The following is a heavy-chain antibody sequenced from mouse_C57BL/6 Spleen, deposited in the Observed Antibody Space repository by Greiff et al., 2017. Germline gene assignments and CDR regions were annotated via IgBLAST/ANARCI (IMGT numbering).Heavy chain of an antibody. CDR1: GYAFSNYY. D-gene: IGHD2-4*01. CDR3: ADYDYGRNFDY. V-gene: IGHV1-80*01. J-gene: IGHJ2*01. Sequence: QVQLQQSGAELVKPGASVKISCKASGYAFSNYYMNWVKQRPGKGLEWIGEIYPANGTTNYNRKFKGKATLTADRSSSTAYMQLSSLTSEDSAVYFCADYDYGRNFDYWGKGTTLTVSS. CDR2: IYPANGTT.